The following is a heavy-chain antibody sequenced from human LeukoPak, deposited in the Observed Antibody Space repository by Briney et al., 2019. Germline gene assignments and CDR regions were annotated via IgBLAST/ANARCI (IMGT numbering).Heavy chain of an antibody. D-gene: IGHD5-18*01. CDR3: ARGHVDTTMTGEFDY. CDR2: IKYDGHEI. V-gene: IGHV3-7*01. Sequence: GGSLRLSCAASGFTFSIYWISWVRQAPGKGLEWVANIKYDGHEIYYVDSVKGRFTISRDNTKNSLYLQMNSLRAEDTAVYYCARGHVDTTMTGEFDYWGQGTLVTVSS. J-gene: IGHJ4*02. CDR1: GFTFSIYW.